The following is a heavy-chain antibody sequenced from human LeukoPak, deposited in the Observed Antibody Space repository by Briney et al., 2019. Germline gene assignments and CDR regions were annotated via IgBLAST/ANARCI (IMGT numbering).Heavy chain of an antibody. CDR1: GGSFSGYY. J-gene: IGHJ4*02. CDR2: INHSGST. V-gene: IGHV4-34*01. D-gene: IGHD2-15*01. Sequence: SETLSLTCAVYGGSFSGYYWSWIRQPPGKGLEWIGEINHSGSTNYNPSLKSRVTISVDTSKNQFSLKLSSVTAADTAVYYCARGGRGRLPKGVDYWGQGTLVTVSS. CDR3: ARGGRGRLPKGVDY.